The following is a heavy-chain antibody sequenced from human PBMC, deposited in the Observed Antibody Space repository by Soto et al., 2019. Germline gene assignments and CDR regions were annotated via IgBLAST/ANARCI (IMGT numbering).Heavy chain of an antibody. CDR1: GGSFSGYY. CDR2: INHSGST. D-gene: IGHD2-2*01. CDR3: ARGCDIVVVPAAGVADYYYYMDV. V-gene: IGHV4-34*01. J-gene: IGHJ6*03. Sequence: SETLSLTCAVYGGSFSGYYWSWIRQPPGKGLEWIGEINHSGSTNYNPSLKSRVTISVDTSKNQFSLKLSSVTAADTAVYYCARGCDIVVVPAAGVADYYYYMDVWGKGTTVTVSS.